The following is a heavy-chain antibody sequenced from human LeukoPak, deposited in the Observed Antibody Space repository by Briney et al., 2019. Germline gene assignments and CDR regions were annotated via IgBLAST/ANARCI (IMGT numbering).Heavy chain of an antibody. J-gene: IGHJ4*02. Sequence: PGGSLRLSCVVSGFTFSTYWMHWVRQAPGKGQVWVSRINGDGRETTYGDSVKGRFTISRDNAKNTLFLQMNSLRAEDTAVFYCARGGPGAYFDYWGQGTLVTVSS. CDR1: GFTFSTYW. CDR2: INGDGRET. D-gene: IGHD1-14*01. CDR3: ARGGPGAYFDY. V-gene: IGHV3-74*01.